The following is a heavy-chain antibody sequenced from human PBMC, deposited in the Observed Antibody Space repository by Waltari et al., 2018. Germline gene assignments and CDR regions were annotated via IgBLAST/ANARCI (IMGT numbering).Heavy chain of an antibody. V-gene: IGHV3-23*01. Sequence: EVRLLESGGGLVQPGGSLRLSCAASGFTFSTYAMSWVRQAPRKGLEWVSSFSGSGTNTYYADSVKGRFTSSRDNSKNTLYLQMDSLRADDTAVYYCAKERYSGSRSYYDYWGQGTLVTVSS. CDR1: GFTFSTYA. CDR3: AKERYSGSRSYYDY. D-gene: IGHD3-10*01. CDR2: FSGSGTNT. J-gene: IGHJ4*02.